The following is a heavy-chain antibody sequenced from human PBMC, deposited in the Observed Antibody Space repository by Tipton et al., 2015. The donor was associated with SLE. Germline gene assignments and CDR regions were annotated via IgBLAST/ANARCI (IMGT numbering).Heavy chain of an antibody. CDR2: INHSGST. V-gene: IGHV4-34*01. CDR3: ARGELGIRTFDS. D-gene: IGHD7-27*01. J-gene: IGHJ4*02. Sequence: TLSLTCAVYGGPFSGYYWSWIRQPPGKGLEWIGEINHSGSTNYNPSLKSRVTISVDTSKNQFSLKLGSVTAADTAVYYCARGELGIRTFDSWGQGTLVAVSS. CDR1: GGPFSGYY.